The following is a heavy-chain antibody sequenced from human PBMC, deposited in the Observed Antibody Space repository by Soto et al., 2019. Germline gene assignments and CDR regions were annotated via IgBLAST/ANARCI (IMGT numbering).Heavy chain of an antibody. J-gene: IGHJ4*02. D-gene: IGHD3-16*01. CDR1: GFTVSDNY. V-gene: IGHV3-53*01. CDR3: ARGVGGPKSFDY. CDR2: IYSGGST. Sequence: EVQLVESGGGLIQPGGSLRLSCATSGFTVSDNYMIWVRQAPGKGLEWVSVIYSGGSTYYADSVKGRFTISKDNSKNTLYLQMSSLRAEDTALYYCARGVGGPKSFDYWGQGTLVIVSS.